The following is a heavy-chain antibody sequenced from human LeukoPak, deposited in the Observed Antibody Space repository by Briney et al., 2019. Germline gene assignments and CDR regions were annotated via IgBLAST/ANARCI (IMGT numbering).Heavy chain of an antibody. CDR1: GFTFSNYW. CDR2: IKQDGNEK. J-gene: IGHJ4*02. CDR3: ARGGSGSSYLVHI. V-gene: IGHV3-7*01. D-gene: IGHD1-26*01. Sequence: GGSLRLSCAVSGFTFSNYWMSWVRQAPGKGLEWVANIKQDGNEKYYVDSVKGRFTISRDNAKNSLYLQMNSLRAEDTAVYYCARGGSGSSYLVHIWGQGTLVTVSS.